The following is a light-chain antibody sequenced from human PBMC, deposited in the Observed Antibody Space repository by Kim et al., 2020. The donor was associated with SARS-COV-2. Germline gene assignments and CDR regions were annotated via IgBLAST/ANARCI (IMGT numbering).Light chain of an antibody. CDR3: QQYNNWPGT. CDR2: GAS. Sequence: EIVMTQSPATLSVSPGERATLSCRASQSVSSNLAWYQQKPGQAPMLLIHGASIRATGIPARFSGSGSGTEFTLTISILQSEDFAVYYCQQYNNWPGTFGQGTKLEI. CDR1: QSVSSN. J-gene: IGKJ2*01. V-gene: IGKV3D-15*03.